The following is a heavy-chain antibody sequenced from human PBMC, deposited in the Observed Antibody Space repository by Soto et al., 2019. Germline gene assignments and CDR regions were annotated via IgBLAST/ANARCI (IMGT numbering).Heavy chain of an antibody. CDR3: ARAGTGWYWFDP. V-gene: IGHV3-74*01. D-gene: IGHD6-19*01. CDR1: GFTFSSYW. Sequence: EVQLVESGGGLVQPGGSLRLSCAASGFTFSSYWMHWVRQAPGKGLVWVSRINYDGSTTSYADSVKGRFTISRDNARNTLYLHMNSLRAEDTAVYYSARAGTGWYWFDPWGQGTLVTVSS. CDR2: INYDGSTT. J-gene: IGHJ5*02.